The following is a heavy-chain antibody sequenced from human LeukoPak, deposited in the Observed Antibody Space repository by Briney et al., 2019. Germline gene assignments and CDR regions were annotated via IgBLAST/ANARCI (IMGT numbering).Heavy chain of an antibody. V-gene: IGHV3-74*03. CDR2: INSDGSSS. Sequence: GGSLRLSCAASGFTFSSYWMHWVRQAPGKGLVWVSHINSDGSSSTYANSVKGRFTISRDNSKNTLYLQMNSLRAEDTAVYYCARSTTGRSQSPFDPWGQGTLVTVSS. CDR3: ARSTTGRSQSPFDP. CDR1: GFTFSSYW. J-gene: IGHJ5*02. D-gene: IGHD1-1*01.